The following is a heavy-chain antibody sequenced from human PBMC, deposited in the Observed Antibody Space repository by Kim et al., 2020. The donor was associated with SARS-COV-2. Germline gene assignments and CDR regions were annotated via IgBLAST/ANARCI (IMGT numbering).Heavy chain of an antibody. CDR3: ASAITMVRGAPVDYYYGMDV. D-gene: IGHD3-10*01. V-gene: IGHV1-18*04. J-gene: IGHJ6*02. CDR2: ISAYNGNT. CDR1: GYTFTSYG. Sequence: ASVKVSCKASGYTFTSYGISWVRQAPGQGLEWMGWISAYNGNTNYAQKLQGRVTMTTDTSTSTAYMELRSLRSDDTAVYYCASAITMVRGAPVDYYYGMDVWGQGTTVTVSS.